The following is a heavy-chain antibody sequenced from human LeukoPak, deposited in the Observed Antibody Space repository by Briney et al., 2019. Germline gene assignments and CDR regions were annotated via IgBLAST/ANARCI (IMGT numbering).Heavy chain of an antibody. D-gene: IGHD6-13*01. CDR2: IYPGDSRI. Sequence: GESLKISCQGFGYSFTSYWIGWVRQMPGKGMEGMGVIYPGDSRIRYNPSFQGQVTISVDKSISTAYLQWVSLKASDTARYYCACRDLTSTWSFPWGQGTLVTVSS. CDR1: GYSFTSYW. J-gene: IGHJ5*02. CDR3: ACRDLTSTWSFP. V-gene: IGHV5-51*01.